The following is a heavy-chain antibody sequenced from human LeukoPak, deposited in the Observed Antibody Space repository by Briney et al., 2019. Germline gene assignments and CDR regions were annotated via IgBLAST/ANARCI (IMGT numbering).Heavy chain of an antibody. Sequence: ASVKVSCKASGYTFTTYYMHWVRQAPGQGLEWMGIINPSADTTNYAQKFQGRVTMTTDTSTSTAYMELRSLRSDDTAVYYCARDHSLRTQAAAGDFDYWGQGTLVTVSS. D-gene: IGHD6-13*01. V-gene: IGHV1-46*01. CDR3: ARDHSLRTQAAAGDFDY. J-gene: IGHJ4*02. CDR2: INPSADTT. CDR1: GYTFTTYY.